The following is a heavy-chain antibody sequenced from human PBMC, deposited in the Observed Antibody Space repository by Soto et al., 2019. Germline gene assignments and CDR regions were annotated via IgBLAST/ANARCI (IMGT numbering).Heavy chain of an antibody. CDR2: ISYTGNT. V-gene: IGHV4-30-4*01. J-gene: IGHJ4*02. CDR3: ARVTSYEPASYYFDY. D-gene: IGHD4-17*01. CDR1: GGSINSNDYY. Sequence: QVQLQESGPGLVKPSQTLSLSCSVSGGSINSNDYYWSWIRQHPGKGLEWIGYISYTGNTYYNPSLKSRVALTVDTSGSHFSLKVRSVIAADTAVYYCARVTSYEPASYYFDYWGQGTLVTVS.